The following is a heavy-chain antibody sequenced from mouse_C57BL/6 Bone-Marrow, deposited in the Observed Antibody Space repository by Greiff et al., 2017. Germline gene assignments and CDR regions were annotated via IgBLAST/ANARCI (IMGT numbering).Heavy chain of an antibody. D-gene: IGHD2-4*01. CDR2: IYPRSGNT. CDR3: ARSLQLRLPARDY. CDR1: GYTFPSYG. J-gene: IGHJ4*01. V-gene: IGHV1-81*01. Sequence: VQLQQSGAELARPGASVKLSCKASGYTFPSYGISWVKQRTGQGLEWIGEIYPRSGNTYYNEKFKGKATLTADKSSRTAYMELRSLTSEDSAVYFCARSLQLRLPARDYWGQGTSVTVSS.